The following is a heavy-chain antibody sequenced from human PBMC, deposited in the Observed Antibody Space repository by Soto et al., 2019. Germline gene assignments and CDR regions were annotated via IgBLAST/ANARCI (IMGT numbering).Heavy chain of an antibody. D-gene: IGHD6-13*01. CDR3: ARDSGKVGERRRAAAGYGLDV. V-gene: IGHV3-30*04. CDR2: ISYDGSNK. Sequence: GGSLRLSCAASGFTFSSYAMHWVRQAPGKGLEWVAVISYDGSNKYYADSVKGRFTISRDISKNTLYLQMNSLRAEDTAVYYGARDSGKVGERRRAAAGYGLDVWGQGTTVTVSS. CDR1: GFTFSSYA. J-gene: IGHJ6*02.